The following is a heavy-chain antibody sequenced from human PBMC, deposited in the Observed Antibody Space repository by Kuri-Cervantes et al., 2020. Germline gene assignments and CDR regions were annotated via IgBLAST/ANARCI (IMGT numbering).Heavy chain of an antibody. CDR1: GYTFTSYY. CDR3: ARPLSGYYYYGMDV. V-gene: IGHV1-2*02. CDR2: INPNSGGT. Sequence: ASVKVSCKASGYTFTSYYMHWVRQAPGQGLEWMGWINPNSGGTNYAQKFQGRVTMTRDTSISTAYMELSRLRSDDTAVYYCARPLSGYYYYGMDVWGQGTTVTVSS. J-gene: IGHJ6*02. D-gene: IGHD6-25*01.